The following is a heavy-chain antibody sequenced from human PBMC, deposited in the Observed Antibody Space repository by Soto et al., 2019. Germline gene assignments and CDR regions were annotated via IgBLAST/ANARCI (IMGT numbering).Heavy chain of an antibody. Sequence: PSETLSLTCTVSGGSISSSSYYWGWIRQPPGKGLEWIGSIYYSGSTYYNPSLKSRVTISVDTSKNQFSLKLSSVTAADTAVYYCARSGALVPANLNWFDPWGQGTLVTVSS. V-gene: IGHV4-39*07. CDR3: ARSGALVPANLNWFDP. J-gene: IGHJ5*02. D-gene: IGHD2-2*01. CDR1: GGSISSSSYY. CDR2: IYYSGST.